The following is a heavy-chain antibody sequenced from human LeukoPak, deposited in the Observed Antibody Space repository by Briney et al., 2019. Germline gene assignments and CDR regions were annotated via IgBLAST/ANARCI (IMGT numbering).Heavy chain of an antibody. V-gene: IGHV4-59*01. D-gene: IGHD5-18*01. J-gene: IGHJ4*02. CDR2: IYYSGST. Sequence: SETLSLTCTVSGGSISSYYWSWIRQPPGKGLEWIGYIYYSGSTNYNPSLKSRVTISVDTSKNQFSLKLSSVTAADTAVYYCARADGYSYSYGRFDYWGPGTLVTVSS. CDR1: GGSISSYY. CDR3: ARADGYSYSYGRFDY.